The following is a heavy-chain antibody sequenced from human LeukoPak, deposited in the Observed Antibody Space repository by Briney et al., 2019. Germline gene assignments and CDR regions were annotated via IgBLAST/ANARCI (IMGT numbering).Heavy chain of an antibody. J-gene: IGHJ3*02. CDR1: GYTFTSYG. CDR3: ARGDAITIFGVATHDAFDI. D-gene: IGHD3-3*01. CDR2: ISAYNGNT. V-gene: IGHV1-18*01. Sequence: ASVKVSCKASGYTFTSYGISWVRQAPGQGLEWMGWISAYNGNTNYAQKLQGRVTMTTDISTSTAYMELRSLRSDDTAVYYCARGDAITIFGVATHDAFDIWGQGTMVTVSS.